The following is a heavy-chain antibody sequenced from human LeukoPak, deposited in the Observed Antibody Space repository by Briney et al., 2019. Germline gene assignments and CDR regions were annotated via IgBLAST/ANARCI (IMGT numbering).Heavy chain of an antibody. CDR1: GFTFSSYA. V-gene: IGHV3-30-3*01. D-gene: IGHD3-9*01. J-gene: IGHJ6*02. Sequence: PGGSLRLSCAASGFTFSSYAMHWVRQAPGKGLEWVAVISYDGSNKYYADSVKGRFTISRDNSKNTLYLQMNSLRAEDTAVYYCARDPGYFDWTYYYYYGMDVWGQGTTVTVSS. CDR2: ISYDGSNK. CDR3: ARDPGYFDWTYYYYYGMDV.